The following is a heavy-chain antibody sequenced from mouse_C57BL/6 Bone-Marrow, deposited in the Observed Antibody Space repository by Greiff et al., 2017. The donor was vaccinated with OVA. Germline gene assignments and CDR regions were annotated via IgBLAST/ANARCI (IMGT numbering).Heavy chain of an antibody. V-gene: IGHV5-6*02. CDR2: ISSGGSYT. D-gene: IGHD2-3*01. J-gene: IGHJ2*01. Sequence: DVKLVESGGDLVKPGGSLKLSCAASGFTFSSYGMSWVRQTPDKRLEWVATISSGGSYTYYPDSVKGRFTISRDNAKNTLYLQMSSLKSEDTAMYYCARHGRDGYYEIYWGQGTTLTVSS. CDR3: ARHGRDGYYEIY. CDR1: GFTFSSYG.